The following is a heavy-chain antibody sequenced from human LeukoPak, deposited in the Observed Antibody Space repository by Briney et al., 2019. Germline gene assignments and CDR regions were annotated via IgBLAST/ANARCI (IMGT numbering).Heavy chain of an antibody. CDR3: AKNPREYCTGGSCYSDY. Sequence: PGGSLRLSCAASGFTFSSYAMSWVRQAPGKGLEWVSAISGSGGSTYYADSVKGRFTISRDNSKNTLYLQMNSLRAEDTAVYYCAKNPREYCTGGSCYSDYWGQGTLVTVSS. J-gene: IGHJ4*02. V-gene: IGHV3-23*01. D-gene: IGHD2-15*01. CDR2: ISGSGGST. CDR1: GFTFSSYA.